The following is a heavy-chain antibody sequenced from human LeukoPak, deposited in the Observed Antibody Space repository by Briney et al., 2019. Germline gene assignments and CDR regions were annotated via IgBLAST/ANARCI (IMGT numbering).Heavy chain of an antibody. V-gene: IGHV3-74*01. CDR1: GFTIRNYW. CDR2: IHHDGSRT. Sequence: PGGSLRLSCAASGFTIRNYWMHWVRQVPGKGLVWVSRIHHDGSRTNYADSVKGRFTISRDNAKNTLYLDMNSLRVEDTAVYYCARAAGGPSSNWNFDYWGQGTLVTVSS. J-gene: IGHJ4*02. CDR3: ARAAGGPSSNWNFDY. D-gene: IGHD6-13*01.